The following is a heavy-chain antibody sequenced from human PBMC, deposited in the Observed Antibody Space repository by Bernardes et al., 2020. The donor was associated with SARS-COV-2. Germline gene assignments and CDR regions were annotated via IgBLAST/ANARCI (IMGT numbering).Heavy chain of an antibody. J-gene: IGHJ4*02. CDR2: IFHTGSA. V-gene: IGHV4-39*01. Sequence: SETLSLTRTVSGASISSTYSYWGWIRQTPGKGLEWIGHIFHTGSAYYNPSLRSRVSISVDTSKSQFSLRLTSLTAADTAVYYCARRAVGGIPHSYYFDYWGRGTLVTVSS. D-gene: IGHD6-19*01. CDR1: GASISSTYSY. CDR3: ARRAVGGIPHSYYFDY.